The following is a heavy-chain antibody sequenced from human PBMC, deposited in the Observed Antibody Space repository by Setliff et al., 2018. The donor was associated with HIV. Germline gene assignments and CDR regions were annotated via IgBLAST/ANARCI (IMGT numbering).Heavy chain of an antibody. CDR3: AKDYLSRRVVAATPTHTEY. CDR1: GFDFSDYY. V-gene: IGHV3-11*05. CDR2: ITTDSRQT. J-gene: IGHJ4*02. D-gene: IGHD2-15*01. Sequence: GGSLRLSCEGSGFDFSDYYMSWIRQAPGKGLEWVSYITTDSRQTYYADFVKGRFTISRDDAKNSLYLQMNSLRVEDTAIYYCAKDYLSRRVVAATPTHTEYWGQGTLVTVSS.